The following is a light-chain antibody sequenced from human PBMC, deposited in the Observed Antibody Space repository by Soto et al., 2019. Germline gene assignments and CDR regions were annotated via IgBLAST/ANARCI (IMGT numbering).Light chain of an antibody. CDR3: NSYTGSSTYV. CDR2: EVS. Sequence: QSALAQPPSLSGSPGQSVAISCTGTSSDVGSYNRVSWYQQPPGAAPKLMIYEVSNRPSGVPDRFSGSKSGNTASLTISGLQAEDEADYYCNSYTGSSTYVFGTGTKVTV. J-gene: IGLJ1*01. V-gene: IGLV2-18*02. CDR1: SSDVGSYNR.